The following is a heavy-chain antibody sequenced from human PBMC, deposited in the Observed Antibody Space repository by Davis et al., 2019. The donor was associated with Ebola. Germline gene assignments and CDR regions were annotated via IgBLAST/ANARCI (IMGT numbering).Heavy chain of an antibody. J-gene: IGHJ3*02. CDR2: IYPGDSDT. Sequence: GESLKISCKASGYSFSTYWIGWVRQMPGKGLEWMGIIYPGDSDTRYSPSFQGQVTISADKSISTAYLQWSSLKASDTAMYYCARVMVVVPAHNAFDIWGQGTMVTVSS. CDR3: ARVMVVVPAHNAFDI. D-gene: IGHD2-2*01. CDR1: GYSFSTYW. V-gene: IGHV5-51*01.